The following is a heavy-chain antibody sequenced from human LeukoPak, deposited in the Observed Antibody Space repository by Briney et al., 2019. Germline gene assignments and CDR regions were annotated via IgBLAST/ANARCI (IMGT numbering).Heavy chain of an antibody. D-gene: IGHD3-9*01. CDR1: GYSISSGYY. V-gene: IGHV4-38-2*02. CDR2: IYHSGST. Sequence: SETLSLTCTVSGYSISSGYYWGWIRQPPGKGLEWIGSIYHSGSTYYNPSLKSRVTISVHTSKNQFSLKLSSVTAADTAVYYCARGPDYDLLTGYPDYYYYSMDVWGKGTTVTVSS. J-gene: IGHJ6*03. CDR3: ARGPDYDLLTGYPDYYYYSMDV.